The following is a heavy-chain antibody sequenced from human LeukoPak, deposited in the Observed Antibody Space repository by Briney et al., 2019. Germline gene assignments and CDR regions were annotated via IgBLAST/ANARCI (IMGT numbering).Heavy chain of an antibody. D-gene: IGHD2-2*01. Sequence: GGSLRLSCAASGFTFSTYAMSWVRQAPGKGLEWVSVISGSDGSTYYADSVKGRFTISRDNSKNTLHLQVNSLRAEDTAVYYCAKQVPAAAYFDYWGQGTLVTVSS. V-gene: IGHV3-23*01. J-gene: IGHJ4*02. CDR1: GFTFSTYA. CDR2: ISGSDGST. CDR3: AKQVPAAAYFDY.